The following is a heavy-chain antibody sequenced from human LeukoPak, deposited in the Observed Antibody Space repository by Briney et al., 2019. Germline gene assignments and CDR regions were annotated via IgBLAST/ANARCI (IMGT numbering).Heavy chain of an antibody. CDR3: ARRQYNIVTGYAFDI. D-gene: IGHD3-9*01. V-gene: IGHV5-51*01. CDR1: GYTFTKHW. Sequence: AESPKISCKVSGYTFTKHWNGWVRQMPGKGVERMGIIYPDDSDTRYSPSFQGQVTISADKSISTAYLQWSSLKASDTAIYYCARRQYNIVTGYAFDIWGQGTVVTVSS. CDR2: IYPDDSDT. J-gene: IGHJ3*02.